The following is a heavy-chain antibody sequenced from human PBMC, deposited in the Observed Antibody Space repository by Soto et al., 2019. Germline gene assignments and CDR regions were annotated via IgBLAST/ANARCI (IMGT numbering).Heavy chain of an antibody. V-gene: IGHV4-34*01. CDR1: GGSFSGYY. CDR3: ARDRQYSQFWSGYQNEGLYNMDV. CDR2: INHSGGT. J-gene: IGHJ6*02. Sequence: PXGTLTLTCAVYGGSFSGYYWTWIRQAPGKGLEWIGEINHSGGTNYNSSLKSRVIISVDTSKNQFSLILYSVTAADTAVYFCARDRQYSQFWSGYQNEGLYNMDVWGQGTTVTVSS. D-gene: IGHD3-3*02.